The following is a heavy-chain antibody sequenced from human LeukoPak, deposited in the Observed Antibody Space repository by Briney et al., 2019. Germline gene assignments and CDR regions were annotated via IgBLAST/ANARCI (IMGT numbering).Heavy chain of an antibody. V-gene: IGHV1-24*01. D-gene: IGHD6-13*01. CDR1: GYTLTELS. CDR2: FVPEDGET. CDR3: ATEASAAGQFDY. Sequence: GASVKVSCKVSGYTLTELSMHWVRQAPGKGLEWMGGFVPEDGETIYAQKFQGRVTMTEDTSTDTAYMELSSLRSEDTAVYYCATEASAAGQFDYWGQGTLVTVSS. J-gene: IGHJ4*02.